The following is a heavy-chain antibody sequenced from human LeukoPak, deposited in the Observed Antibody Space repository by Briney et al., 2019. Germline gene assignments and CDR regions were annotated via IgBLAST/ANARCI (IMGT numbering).Heavy chain of an antibody. V-gene: IGHV4-39*07. Sequence: SETLSLTCTVSGGSISSSPYYWGWVRQPPGKGLEWIGSIYYSGTTHYNPSLESRVTISVDTSKNQFSLKLASVTAADTAIYYCAKGAGGFSYYNWFDPWGQGTLVTVSS. CDR1: GGSISSSPYY. CDR3: AKGAGGFSYYNWFDP. D-gene: IGHD5-18*01. CDR2: IYYSGTT. J-gene: IGHJ5*02.